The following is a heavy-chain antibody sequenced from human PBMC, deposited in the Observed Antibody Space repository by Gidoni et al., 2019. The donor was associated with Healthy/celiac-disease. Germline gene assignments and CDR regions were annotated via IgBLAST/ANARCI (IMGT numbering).Heavy chain of an antibody. J-gene: IGHJ4*02. CDR2: ISYDGSNK. CDR1: GFPFSSYA. V-gene: IGHV3-30-3*01. Sequence: QVQLVESGGGVVQPGRSLRLSCAASGFPFSSYAMHGVRQAPGKGLEWVAVISYDGSNKYYADSVKGRFTISRDNSKNTLYLQMNSLRAEDTAVYYCARERMYDFWSGYFDYWGQGTLVTVSS. CDR3: ARERMYDFWSGYFDY. D-gene: IGHD3-3*01.